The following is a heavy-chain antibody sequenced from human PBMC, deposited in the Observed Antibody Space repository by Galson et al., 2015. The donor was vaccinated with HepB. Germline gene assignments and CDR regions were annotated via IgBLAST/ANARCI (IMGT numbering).Heavy chain of an antibody. CDR3: ARDILGGYYDSLYGMDV. CDR1: GFIFSDFY. D-gene: IGHD3-16*01. J-gene: IGHJ6*02. V-gene: IGHV3-11*01. CDR2: TTSSGRTI. Sequence: SLRLSCAASGFIFSDFYMSWIRQAPGKGPEWLSYTTSSGRTIFYADSGKGRFTISRDNAKNSVFLQMNNLRAEDTAVYYCARDILGGYYDSLYGMDVWGQGTAVTVSS.